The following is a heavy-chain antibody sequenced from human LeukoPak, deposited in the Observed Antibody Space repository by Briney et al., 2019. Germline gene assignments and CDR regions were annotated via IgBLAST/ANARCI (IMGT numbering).Heavy chain of an antibody. CDR2: IRNKNQGHTT. CDR3: VQPSQGYSQN. V-gene: IGHV3-72*01. CDR1: GFDFSEHE. D-gene: IGHD3-22*01. Sequence: PGGSLRLSCAASGFDFSEHEMDWVRQAPRKGLEWLARIRNKNQGHTTEYAASVRGRFAISRDDSSNSLHLQMNRLKTEDTAVYYCVQPSQGYSQNWGQGTLVTVSS. J-gene: IGHJ1*01.